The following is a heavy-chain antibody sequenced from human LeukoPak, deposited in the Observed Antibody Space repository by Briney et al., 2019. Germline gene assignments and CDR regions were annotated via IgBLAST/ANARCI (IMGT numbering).Heavy chain of an antibody. D-gene: IGHD6-13*01. CDR1: GYTFTSYA. Sequence: ASVKVSCKASGYTFTSYAMNWVRQAPGQGLEWMGWINTNTGNPTYAQGFTGRFVFSLDTSVSTAYLQISSLKAEDTAVYYCAREAKGLAAAGTRGWFAPWGQGTLVTVSS. V-gene: IGHV7-4-1*02. CDR3: AREAKGLAAAGTRGWFAP. CDR2: INTNTGNP. J-gene: IGHJ5*02.